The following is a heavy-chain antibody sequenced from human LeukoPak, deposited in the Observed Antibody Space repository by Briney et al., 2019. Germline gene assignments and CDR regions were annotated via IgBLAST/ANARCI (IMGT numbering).Heavy chain of an antibody. CDR3: ARHGHFWSGYYSPFDY. J-gene: IGHJ4*02. CDR2: IYPGDSDT. V-gene: IGHV5-51*01. Sequence: GESLKISCKGSGYSFTSYWIGWVRQMPGKGLECMGIIYPGDSDTRYSPSFQGQVTISADKSISTAYLQWSSLKASDTAMYYCARHGHFWSGYYSPFDYWGQGTLVTVSS. D-gene: IGHD3-3*02. CDR1: GYSFTSYW.